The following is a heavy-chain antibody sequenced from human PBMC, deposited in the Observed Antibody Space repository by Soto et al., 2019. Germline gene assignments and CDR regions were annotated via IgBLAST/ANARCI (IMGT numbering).Heavy chain of an antibody. Sequence: QVQLVQSGAEVKKPGSSVKVSCKASGGTFSSYAISWVRQAPGQGLEWMGGIIPIFATANYAQKFQDRVTITADESTSTVYMELSRLTSEDTAVYYCERTYCSSTSCHYYYGMDVWGQGTTVTVPS. V-gene: IGHV1-69*01. CDR1: GGTFSSYA. J-gene: IGHJ6*02. CDR3: ERTYCSSTSCHYYYGMDV. CDR2: IIPIFATA. D-gene: IGHD2-2*01.